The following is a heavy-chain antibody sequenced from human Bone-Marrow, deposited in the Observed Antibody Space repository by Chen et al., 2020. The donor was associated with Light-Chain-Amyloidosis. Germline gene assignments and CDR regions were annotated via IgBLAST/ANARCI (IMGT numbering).Heavy chain of an antibody. CDR3: ARDDGPCSGGGCYWKYYSDH. D-gene: IGHD2-15*01. J-gene: IGHJ4*02. Sequence: QVHLVESGGGVVQPGRSLRLSCAASGFTFSTYGMHWVRQAPGKGLEWVAVIWFDGSNKYYTDFVKGRFTISRDNSKNTLYLQMNSLRAEDTALYYCARDDGPCSGGGCYWKYYSDHWGQVTLVTVSS. V-gene: IGHV3-33*01. CDR1: GFTFSTYG. CDR2: IWFDGSNK.